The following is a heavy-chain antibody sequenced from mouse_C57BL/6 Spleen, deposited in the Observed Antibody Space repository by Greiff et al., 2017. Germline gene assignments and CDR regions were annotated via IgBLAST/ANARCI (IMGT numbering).Heavy chain of an antibody. J-gene: IGHJ3*01. V-gene: IGHV1-81*01. CDR3: APFYYDYDGFAY. Sequence: VKLMESGAELARPGASVTLSCKASGYTFTSYGISWVKQRTGQGLEWIGEIYPRSGNTYYNEKFKGKATLTADKSSSTAYMELRSLTSEDSAVYFCAPFYYDYDGFAYWGQGTLVTVSA. D-gene: IGHD2-4*01. CDR2: IYPRSGNT. CDR1: GYTFTSYG.